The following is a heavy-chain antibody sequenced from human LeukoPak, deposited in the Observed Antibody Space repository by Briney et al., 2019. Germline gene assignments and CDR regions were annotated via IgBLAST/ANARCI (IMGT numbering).Heavy chain of an antibody. CDR2: IYPGHSDS. V-gene: IGHV5-51*01. CDR3: ARAGGAHNSGLYGHQKDAFDL. Sequence: GESLKISCKASGYSFVTYWTGWVRQVPGKGLEWMGIIYPGHSDSRYSPSFQGQVTISADNSINTAYLQWSSLKASDSAIYYCARAGGAHNSGLYGHQKDAFDLWGQGTMVTVSS. CDR1: GYSFVTYW. D-gene: IGHD3-16*01. J-gene: IGHJ3*01.